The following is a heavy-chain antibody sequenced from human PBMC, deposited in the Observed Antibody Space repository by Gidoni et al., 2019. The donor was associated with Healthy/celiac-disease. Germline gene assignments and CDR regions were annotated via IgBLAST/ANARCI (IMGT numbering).Heavy chain of an antibody. V-gene: IGHV3-21*01. CDR1: GCTFSSYS. CDR2: ISSRSSYI. J-gene: IGHJ4*02. D-gene: IGHD5-18*01. Sequence: EVQLVESGGGLVKPGGSLRLSCAAFGCTFSSYSMNWVRRAPGKGLEWVSSISSRSSYIYYADSVKGRFTISRDNAKNSLYLQMNSLRAEDTAVYYCARSSPSPRGYSYGYGYWGQGTLFTVSS. CDR3: ARSSPSPRGYSYGYGY.